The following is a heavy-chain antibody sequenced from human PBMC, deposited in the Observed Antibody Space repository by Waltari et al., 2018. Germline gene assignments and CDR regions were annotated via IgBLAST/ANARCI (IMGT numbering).Heavy chain of an antibody. CDR2: IDYNGGT. D-gene: IGHD3-3*01. J-gene: IGHJ4*02. V-gene: IGHV4-30-4*08. CDR1: GGSISSGDYY. CDR3: AREGDFGSGYYPKD. Sequence: QVQLQESGPGLVKPSQTLSLTCTVSGGSISSGDYYWSWIRQPPGKGLEWIGYIDYNGGTYYNPSLKSRVTISVDTSKNQFSLKLSSVTAADTAVYYCAREGDFGSGYYPKDWGQGTLVTVSS.